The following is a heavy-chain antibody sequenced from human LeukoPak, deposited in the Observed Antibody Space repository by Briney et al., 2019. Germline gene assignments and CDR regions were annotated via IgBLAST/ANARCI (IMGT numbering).Heavy chain of an antibody. CDR1: GFTLNSYW. CDR3: VSEDYNDSGWYFDL. Sequence: GGSLRLSCAASGFTLNSYWMHWVSQAPGEGLVWVSRIKTDGSRTTYAASAKGPFTISTDNAKNTLHLQMNSLRAEDPAVYYCVSEDYNDSGWYFDLWGRGTLVTVSS. J-gene: IGHJ2*01. V-gene: IGHV3-74*01. D-gene: IGHD4-17*01. CDR2: IKTDGSRT.